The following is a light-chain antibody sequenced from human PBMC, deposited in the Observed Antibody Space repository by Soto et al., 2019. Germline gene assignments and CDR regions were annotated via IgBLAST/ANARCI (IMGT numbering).Light chain of an antibody. CDR3: QQYNFVSWT. J-gene: IGKJ1*01. CDR2: DAT. CDR1: QCVRSR. V-gene: IGKV1-5*01. Sequence: DIPMTQSPSPLSASIGDRVTITCRASQCVRSRLAWYQQRPVKAPQHLIYDATTLESGVPSRFNGSGSGTEFTLTFSSLQHDDSVTAYCQQYNFVSWTVGQGTKVEIK.